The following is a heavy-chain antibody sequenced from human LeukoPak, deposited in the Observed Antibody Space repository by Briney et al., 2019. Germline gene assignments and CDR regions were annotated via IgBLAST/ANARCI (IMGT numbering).Heavy chain of an antibody. J-gene: IGHJ4*02. D-gene: IGHD3-9*01. CDR1: GYTFTSYY. V-gene: IGHV1-46*01. CDR2: INPSGGST. CDR3: ARDERDYDILTGYPYYFDY. Sequence: ASVKVSCKASGYTFTSYYMHWVRQAPGQGLEWMGIINPSGGSTSYAQKFQGRVTMTRDTSTSTVYMELSSLRSEDTAVYYCARDERDYDILTGYPYYFDYWGQGTLVTVSS.